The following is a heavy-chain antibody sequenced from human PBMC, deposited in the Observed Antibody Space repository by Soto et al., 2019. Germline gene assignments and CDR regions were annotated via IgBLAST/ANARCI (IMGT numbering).Heavy chain of an antibody. Sequence: QITLKESGPTLVKPTQTLTLTCTFSGFSLSTSGVGVGWIRQPPGTALEWLALISWNDDKRYSPSLKSRLTITKDTSKNQVVLTMTNMDPVDTATYYCARLEARKTYDFWSGYYWWFDPWGQGTLVTVSS. CDR2: ISWNDDK. CDR1: GFSLSTSGVG. CDR3: ARLEARKTYDFWSGYYWWFDP. V-gene: IGHV2-5*01. J-gene: IGHJ5*02. D-gene: IGHD3-3*01.